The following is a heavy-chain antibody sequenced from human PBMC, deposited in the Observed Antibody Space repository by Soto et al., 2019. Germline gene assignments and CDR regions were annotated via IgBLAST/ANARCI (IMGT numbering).Heavy chain of an antibody. J-gene: IGHJ3*02. CDR2: VFYTGFT. CDR3: ARTGYSSGWYKAAFDI. V-gene: IGHV4-39*01. D-gene: IGHD6-19*01. Sequence: SETLSLTCAVSGGSISGSYYYWGWLRQSPGKGPEWIGSVFYTGFTSYNPSLESRVSVSVDTSKNQFSLKVSGVSAADTAVYYCARTGYSSGWYKAAFDIWGQGTMVTVSS. CDR1: GGSISGSYYY.